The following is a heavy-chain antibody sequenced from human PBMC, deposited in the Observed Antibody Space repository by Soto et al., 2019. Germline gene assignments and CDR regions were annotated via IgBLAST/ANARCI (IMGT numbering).Heavy chain of an antibody. D-gene: IGHD3-22*01. V-gene: IGHV1-46*03. J-gene: IGHJ5*02. CDR3: ASSGGSGYGYFDP. Sequence: GASVKVSCKASGYPFTSYFLHWVRRAPGQGLEWMGMINPSDGSASYSQNFQGRVTVTRDTPTSTVYMELRSLRSEDTAVYYCASSGGSGYGYFDPWGQGTQVTVSS. CDR1: GYPFTSYF. CDR2: INPSDGSA.